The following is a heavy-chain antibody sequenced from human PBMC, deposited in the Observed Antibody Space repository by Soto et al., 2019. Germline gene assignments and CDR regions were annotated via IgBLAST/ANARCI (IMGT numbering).Heavy chain of an antibody. D-gene: IGHD3-3*01. Sequence: GGSLRFSCAASGFTVSSNYMSWVRQAPGKGLEWVSLIYSGGSTYYADSVKGRFTISRDNSKNTLYLQMNSLRAEDTAVYYCARDPPYYDFRLVVWGQGT. V-gene: IGHV3-66*01. CDR2: IYSGGST. CDR1: GFTVSSNY. J-gene: IGHJ6*02. CDR3: ARDPPYYDFRLVV.